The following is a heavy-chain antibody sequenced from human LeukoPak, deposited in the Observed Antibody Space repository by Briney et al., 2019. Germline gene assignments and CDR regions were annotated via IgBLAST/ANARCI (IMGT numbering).Heavy chain of an antibody. D-gene: IGHD2-15*01. CDR3: ARGVRSDIVVVVAANNWFDP. CDR2: IIPIFGTA. J-gene: IGHJ5*02. Sequence: GASVKVSCKASGGTFSSYAISWVRQAPGQGLEWMGGIIPIFGTANYAQKFQGRVTITADESTSTAYMGLSSLRSEDTAVYYCARGVRSDIVVVVAANNWFDPWGQGTLVTVSS. V-gene: IGHV1-69*13. CDR1: GGTFSSYA.